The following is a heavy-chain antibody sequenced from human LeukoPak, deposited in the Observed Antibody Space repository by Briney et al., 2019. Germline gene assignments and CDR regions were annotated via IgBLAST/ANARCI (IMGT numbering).Heavy chain of an antibody. J-gene: IGHJ4*02. Sequence: ASVKVSCKTSGYTFTGYYVHWVRQAPGQGLEWMGRINPNSGDTNYAQKFQGRVTMTRDTSISTAYMELSRLRSDDTAVYYCASPSGYYDSSGRFDYWGQGTLVTVSS. CDR1: GYTFTGYY. D-gene: IGHD3-22*01. CDR3: ASPSGYYDSSGRFDY. V-gene: IGHV1-2*06. CDR2: INPNSGDT.